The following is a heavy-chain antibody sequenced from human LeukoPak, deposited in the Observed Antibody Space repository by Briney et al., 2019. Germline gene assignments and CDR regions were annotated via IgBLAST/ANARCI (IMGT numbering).Heavy chain of an antibody. Sequence: SETLSLTCAVYGGSFSGYYWSWIRQPPGKGLEWIGEINRSGSTNYNPSLKSRVTISVDTSKNQFSLKLSSVTAADTAVYYCARGQHYYGSGVDPWGQGTLVTVSS. V-gene: IGHV4-34*01. J-gene: IGHJ5*02. CDR1: GGSFSGYY. D-gene: IGHD3-10*01. CDR2: INRSGST. CDR3: ARGQHYYGSGVDP.